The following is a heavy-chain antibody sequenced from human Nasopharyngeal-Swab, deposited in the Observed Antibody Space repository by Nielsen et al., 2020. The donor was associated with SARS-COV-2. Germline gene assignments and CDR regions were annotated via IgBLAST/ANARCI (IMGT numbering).Heavy chain of an antibody. J-gene: IGHJ4*02. CDR1: GLTFSSDW. CDR2: IKVDGTQK. Sequence: GGSLRLSFEGSGLTFSSDWMAWVRKAAGRGLEWVANIKVDGTQKYYVDSVKGRLSISRDNAKNSLYLQMSGLRADDTAMYFCARDLGHTGYDLYAYWGQGTLVTVSS. CDR3: ARDLGHTGYDLYAY. V-gene: IGHV3-7*03. D-gene: IGHD5-12*01.